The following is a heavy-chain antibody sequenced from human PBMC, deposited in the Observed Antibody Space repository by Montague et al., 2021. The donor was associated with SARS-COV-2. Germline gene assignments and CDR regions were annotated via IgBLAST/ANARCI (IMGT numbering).Heavy chain of an antibody. Sequence: SETLSLTCTVSGASISGFYWSWIRQPPGKGLEWIGYIYYSGSTKYNPSLGSRVAVSVDRSKNQVSLKLTSVTAPDTAVYYCARLRRSCTNGVCRTYYYYALDVWGQGTTVTVSS. CDR3: ARLRRSCTNGVCRTYYYYALDV. CDR2: IYYSGST. CDR1: GASISGFY. J-gene: IGHJ6*02. V-gene: IGHV4-59*01. D-gene: IGHD2-8*01.